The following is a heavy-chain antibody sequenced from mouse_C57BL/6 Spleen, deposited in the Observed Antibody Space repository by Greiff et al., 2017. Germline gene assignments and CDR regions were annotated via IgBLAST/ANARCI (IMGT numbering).Heavy chain of an antibody. CDR3: ARWGNYFYYFDY. CDR1: GYAFTNYL. V-gene: IGHV1-54*01. CDR2: INPGSGGT. Sequence: QVQLQQSGAELVRPGTSVKVSCKASGYAFTNYLIEWVKQRPGQGLEWIGVINPGSGGTNYNEKFKGKATLTADKSSSTAYMQLSSLTSEDSAVYCCARWGNYFYYFDYWGQGTTLTVSS. J-gene: IGHJ2*01. D-gene: IGHD2-1*01.